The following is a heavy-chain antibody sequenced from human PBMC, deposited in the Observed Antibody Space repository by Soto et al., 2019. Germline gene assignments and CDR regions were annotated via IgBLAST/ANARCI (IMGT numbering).Heavy chain of an antibody. D-gene: IGHD4-4*01. CDR3: ARDGYSNSPYYYCGMDV. CDR1: GYTFTSYG. J-gene: IGHJ6*02. CDR2: ISAYNGNT. V-gene: IGHV1-18*01. Sequence: QVQLVQSGAEVKKPGASVKVSCKASGYTFTSYGISWVRQAPGQGLEWMGWISAYNGNTNYAQKLQGRVTMTTDTSTSTAYMELRSLRSDDTAVYYCARDGYSNSPYYYCGMDVWGQGTTVTVSS.